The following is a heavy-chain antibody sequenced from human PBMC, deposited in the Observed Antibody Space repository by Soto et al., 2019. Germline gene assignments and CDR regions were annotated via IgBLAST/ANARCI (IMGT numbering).Heavy chain of an antibody. Sequence: QVQLQESGPGLVKPSGTLSHTCAVSGVSISSHDWWTWVRQPPGKGLEWLGESHQSWNTNYNSSLESRVTISMDKSKNQLSLKLSSVTAADTVVYYCATWDTSRFYWGQGILVTVSS. D-gene: IGHD5-18*01. CDR1: GVSISSHDW. V-gene: IGHV4-4*02. CDR3: ATWDTSRFY. CDR2: SHQSWNT. J-gene: IGHJ4*02.